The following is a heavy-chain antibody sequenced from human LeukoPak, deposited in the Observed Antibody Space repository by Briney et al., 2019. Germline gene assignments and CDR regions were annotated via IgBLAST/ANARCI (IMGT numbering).Heavy chain of an antibody. Sequence: PGGSLRLSCVASGFTFSSYAMSWVRQAPGKGLEWVSAISGSGGGTYYADSVTGRFTLSRDNHKNTLYLQMNSLRAEDTAVYYCATDSSGYQSPDYWGQGTLVTVSS. CDR2: ISGSGGGT. CDR3: ATDSSGYQSPDY. J-gene: IGHJ4*02. CDR1: GFTFSSYA. D-gene: IGHD3-22*01. V-gene: IGHV3-23*01.